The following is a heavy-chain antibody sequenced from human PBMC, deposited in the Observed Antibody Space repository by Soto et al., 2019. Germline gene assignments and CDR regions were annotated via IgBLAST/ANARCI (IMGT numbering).Heavy chain of an antibody. Sequence: GASVKVSCKASGYTFTSYAMHWVRQAPGQRLEWMGWINAGNGNTKYSQKFQGRVTITRDTSASTAYMELSSLRSEDTAVYYCARSDGAVLYDFWSPGFDPWGQGTLVTVSS. CDR2: INAGNGNT. V-gene: IGHV1-3*01. D-gene: IGHD3-3*01. J-gene: IGHJ5*02. CDR3: ARSDGAVLYDFWSPGFDP. CDR1: GYTFTSYA.